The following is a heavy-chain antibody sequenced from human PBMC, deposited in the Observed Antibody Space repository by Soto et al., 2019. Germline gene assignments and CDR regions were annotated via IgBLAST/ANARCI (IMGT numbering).Heavy chain of an antibody. CDR1: GYTFTSYY. V-gene: IGHV1-2*02. Sequence: QVQLVQSGAEVKEPGDSVMVSCEASGYTFTSYYIHWVRQAPGQGLEWMGWINTRFGDTTYAQASQGRVSMTRAMSISRVHREVSRLTSGDTAIYHCPSDMDNYYGLGSGNGRGFWGQGTTVTVFS. CDR3: PSDMDNYYGLGSGNGRGF. J-gene: IGHJ6*02. CDR2: INTRFGDT. D-gene: IGHD3-10*01.